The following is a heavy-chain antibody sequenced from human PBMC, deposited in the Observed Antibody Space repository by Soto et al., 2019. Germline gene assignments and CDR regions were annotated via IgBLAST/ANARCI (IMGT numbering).Heavy chain of an antibody. CDR2: IYYSGST. Sequence: PSETLSLTCTVSGGSISSYYWSWIRQPSGKGLEWIGYIYYSGSTNYNPSLKSRVTISVDTSKNQFSLKLSSVTAADTAVYYCARDSSSPGGNWFDPWGQGTLVTVSS. CDR1: GGSISSYY. D-gene: IGHD6-6*01. CDR3: ARDSSSPGGNWFDP. V-gene: IGHV4-59*01. J-gene: IGHJ5*02.